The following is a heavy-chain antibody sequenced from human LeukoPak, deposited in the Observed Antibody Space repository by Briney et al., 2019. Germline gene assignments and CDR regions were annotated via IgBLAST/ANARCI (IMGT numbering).Heavy chain of an antibody. J-gene: IGHJ2*01. V-gene: IGHV4-4*07. Sequence: PSETLSLTCTVSGGSTSSYYWGWIRQPAGKGLEWIGRIYTSGSTNYNPSLKSRVTMSVDTSKNQFSLKLSSVTAADTAVYYCARGGQEHWYFDLWGRGTLVTVSS. CDR3: ARGGQEHWYFDL. CDR1: GGSTSSYY. CDR2: IYTSGST. D-gene: IGHD1-1*01.